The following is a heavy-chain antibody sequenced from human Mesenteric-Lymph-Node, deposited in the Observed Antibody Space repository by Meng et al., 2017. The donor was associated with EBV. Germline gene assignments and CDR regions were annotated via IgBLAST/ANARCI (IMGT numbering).Heavy chain of an antibody. Sequence: GQVCESGGGLIQPGGSLRLSCAASGLTVRSNYMSWVRQAPGKGLEWVSVIYSSGITYYADSVRGRFTTSRDNSRSTLYLQLNSLRVEDTAVYYCARDSDYYGSGSAVDYWGQGILVTVSS. CDR1: GLTVRSNY. J-gene: IGHJ4*02. CDR2: IYSSGIT. D-gene: IGHD3-10*01. V-gene: IGHV3-53*01. CDR3: ARDSDYYGSGSAVDY.